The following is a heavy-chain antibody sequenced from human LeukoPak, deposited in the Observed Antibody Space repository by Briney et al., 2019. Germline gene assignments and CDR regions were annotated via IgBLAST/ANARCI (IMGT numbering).Heavy chain of an antibody. CDR2: ISAYNGNT. J-gene: IGHJ5*02. D-gene: IGHD3-22*01. CDR3: ARSKGRYYDSSGYHNWFDP. CDR1: GYTFTSYG. V-gene: IGHV1-18*01. Sequence: ASVKVSCKASGYTFTSYGISWVRQAPGQGLEWMGWISAYNGNTNYAQKLQGRVTMTTDTSTSTAYMELRSLRSDDTAVYYCARSKGRYYDSSGYHNWFDPWGQGSLVTVSS.